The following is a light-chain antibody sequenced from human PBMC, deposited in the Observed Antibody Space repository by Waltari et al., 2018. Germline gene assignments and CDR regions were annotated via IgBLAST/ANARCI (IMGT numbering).Light chain of an antibody. V-gene: IGLV2-8*01. CDR3: SSYAGSNNVI. CDR1: SSDVGSSNY. Sequence: QSALTQPPSASGSRGQSVTISCTGTSSDVGSSNYVSWYQQHQGKAPKLRSYEVTKRPAWVPDLFSGTKSGNTASLTVSRLQAEDEADYYCSSYAGSNNVIFGGGTRLTVL. CDR2: EVT. J-gene: IGLJ2*01.